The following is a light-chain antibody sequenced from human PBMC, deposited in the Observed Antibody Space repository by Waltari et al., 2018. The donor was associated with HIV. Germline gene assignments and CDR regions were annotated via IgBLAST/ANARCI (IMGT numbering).Light chain of an antibody. J-gene: IGLJ2*01. V-gene: IGLV2-14*03. CDR3: SSYTSSSTWV. CDR1: SSDIGGYNY. Sequence: QSALTQPASVSGSPGQSITISCTGTSSDIGGYNYVSWYQQNPGRAPKLMIYDVINRPSVVSTRFSGSKSGNTASLTISGLQVEDEADYYCSSYTSSSTWVFGGGTKLTVL. CDR2: DVI.